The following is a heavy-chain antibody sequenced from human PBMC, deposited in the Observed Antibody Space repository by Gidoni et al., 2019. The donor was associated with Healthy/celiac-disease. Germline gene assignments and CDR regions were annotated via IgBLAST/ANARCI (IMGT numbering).Heavy chain of an antibody. CDR3: ARGNGWLNY. CDR1: GGSFSGYY. J-gene: IGHJ4*02. V-gene: IGHV4-34*01. Sequence: QVQLQQWGAGLLKPSETLSLTCDVYGGSFSGYYWSWIRQPPGKGLEWIGEINHSGSTNYNPSLKSRVTISVDTSKNQFSLKLSSVTATDTAVYSCARGNGWLNYWGQGTLVTVSS. CDR2: INHSGST. D-gene: IGHD6-19*01.